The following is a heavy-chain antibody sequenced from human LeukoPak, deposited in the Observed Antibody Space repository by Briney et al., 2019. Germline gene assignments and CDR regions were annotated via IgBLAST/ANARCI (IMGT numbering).Heavy chain of an antibody. CDR3: ARDSGIYDSSGYYGLSYYGMDV. D-gene: IGHD3-22*01. J-gene: IGHJ6*02. V-gene: IGHV3-23*01. Sequence: PGGSLRLSCAASGFTFASYAMTWVRQAPGKGLEWFSDISGSGGSTYYADSVRGRFTISRDNYKNTLYLQMNSLRAEDTAVYYCARDSGIYDSSGYYGLSYYGMDVWGQGTTVTVSS. CDR2: ISGSGGST. CDR1: GFTFASYA.